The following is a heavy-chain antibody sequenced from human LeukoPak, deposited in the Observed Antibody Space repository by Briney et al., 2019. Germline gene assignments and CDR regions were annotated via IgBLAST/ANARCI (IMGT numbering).Heavy chain of an antibody. CDR1: GYXFTSYY. V-gene: IGHV1-46*01. J-gene: IGHJ4*02. CDR2: INPSGGST. D-gene: IGHD3-10*01. Sequence: APVKVSCKASGYXFTSYYIHWVRQAPGQGHEWMGIINPSGGSTSYAQKFQGRVTMTRDTSTSTVYMELSSLRSEDTAVYYCARAYGSGSYTLLFFDYWGQGTLVTVSS. CDR3: ARAYGSGSYTLLFFDY.